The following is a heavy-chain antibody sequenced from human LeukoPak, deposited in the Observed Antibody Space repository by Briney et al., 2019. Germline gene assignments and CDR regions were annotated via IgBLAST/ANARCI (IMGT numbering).Heavy chain of an antibody. CDR3: ATYPFRGDTHYFDY. CDR1: GGSISSYY. D-gene: IGHD3-10*01. V-gene: IGHV4-4*07. J-gene: IGHJ4*02. CDR2: IYTSGST. Sequence: PSETLSLTCTVSGGSISSYYWSWIRQPAGKGLEWIGRIYTSGSTNYNPSLKSRVTMSVDTSKNQFSLKLSSVTAADTAVYYCATYPFRGDTHYFDYWGQGILVTVSS.